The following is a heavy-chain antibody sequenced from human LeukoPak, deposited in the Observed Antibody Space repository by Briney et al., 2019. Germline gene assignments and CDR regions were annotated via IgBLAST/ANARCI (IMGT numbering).Heavy chain of an antibody. CDR1: GYSLTNYY. V-gene: IGHV1-46*01. CDR3: ARNGRVRRVVKDLFEY. D-gene: IGHD3-10*01. Sequence: ASLKVSCKASGYSLTNYYMHWVRQAPGQGLEWVGLISPYGGSTNYAQTFQGRVDITRDTSTGTAYMDLRDLRTDDTAMYYCARNGRVRRVVKDLFEYWGQGTLVAVSS. CDR2: ISPYGGST. J-gene: IGHJ4*02.